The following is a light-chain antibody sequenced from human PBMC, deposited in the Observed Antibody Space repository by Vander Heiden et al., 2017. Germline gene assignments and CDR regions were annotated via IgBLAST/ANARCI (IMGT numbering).Light chain of an antibody. CDR3: QQDYSTPLT. CDR2: WAS. J-gene: IGKJ4*01. CDR1: QRVLYSSNNKNY. V-gene: IGKV4-1*01. Sequence: DIAMTQSPDSLPVSLGDRATTHCKPSQRVLYSSNNKNYLAWYQQKPGQPPKLLIYWASTRESGVPDRFSGSGSGTDFTLTISSLQAEDVAVYYCQQDYSTPLTFGGGTKVEIK.